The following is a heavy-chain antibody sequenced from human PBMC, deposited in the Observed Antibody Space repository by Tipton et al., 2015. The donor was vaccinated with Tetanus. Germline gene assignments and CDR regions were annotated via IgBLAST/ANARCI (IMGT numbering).Heavy chain of an antibody. CDR2: INHSGST. Sequence: GLVKPSETLSLTCAVYGGSFSGYYWSWIRQPPGKGLEWIGEINHSGSTNYNPSLKSRVTISVDTSKNQFSLKLSSVTAADTAVYYCASGQQLVPRENYGMDVWGQGTTVTVSS. D-gene: IGHD6-13*01. CDR3: ASGQQLVPRENYGMDV. CDR1: GGSFSGYY. V-gene: IGHV4-34*01. J-gene: IGHJ6*02.